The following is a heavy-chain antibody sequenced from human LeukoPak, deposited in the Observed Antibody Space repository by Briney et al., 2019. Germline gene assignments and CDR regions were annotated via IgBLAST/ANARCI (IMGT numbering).Heavy chain of an antibody. CDR2: IKQDGSEK. CDR1: GFTFSSYW. J-gene: IGHJ4*02. CDR3: ARGVIAATKYYFDY. V-gene: IGHV3-7*04. D-gene: IGHD6-6*01. Sequence: GGSLRLSCAASGFTFSSYWMGWVRQAPGKGLEWVANIKQDGSEKYYVDSVKGRFTISRDNAKNSLYLQMNSLRAEDTAVYYCARGVIAATKYYFDYWGQGTLVTVSS.